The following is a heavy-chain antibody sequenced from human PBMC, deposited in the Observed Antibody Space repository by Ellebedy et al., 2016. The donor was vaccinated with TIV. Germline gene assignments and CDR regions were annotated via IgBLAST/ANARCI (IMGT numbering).Heavy chain of an antibody. CDR3: VGGSGWLPVS. D-gene: IGHD6-19*01. V-gene: IGHV3-21*01. J-gene: IGHJ5*02. CDR1: GFAFGGFC. Sequence: GESLKISCAASGFAFGGFCMNWVRQAPGKGLEWVSSISTISDDVHHADSVKGRFTISRDNAKKSLYLQMNSLGAEDMALYFCVGGSGWLPVSWGQGTQVTVSS. CDR2: ISTISDDV.